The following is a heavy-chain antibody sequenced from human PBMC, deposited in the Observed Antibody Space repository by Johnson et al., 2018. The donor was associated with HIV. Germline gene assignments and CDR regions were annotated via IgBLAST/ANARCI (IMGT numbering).Heavy chain of an antibody. D-gene: IGHD3-16*01. CDR3: AKGWGAFDI. J-gene: IGHJ3*02. CDR2: ISYDGSNK. V-gene: IGHV3-30*04. CDR1: GFTFSSYA. Sequence: QVQLVESGGGVVQPGRSLRLSCAASGFTFSSYAMHWVRQAPGKGLEWVAVISYDGSNKYYAGSVKGRFTISRDNSKTTLYLQMNSLRAEDTAVYYCAKGWGAFDIWGQGTMVTVSS.